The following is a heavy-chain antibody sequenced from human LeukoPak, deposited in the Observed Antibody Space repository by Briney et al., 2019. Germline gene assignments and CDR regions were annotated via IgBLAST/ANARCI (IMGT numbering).Heavy chain of an antibody. CDR1: GGSFSGYY. V-gene: IGHV4-34*01. D-gene: IGHD6-19*01. CDR2: IYHSGST. Sequence: PSETLSLTCAVYGGSFSGYYWSWVRQPPGKGLEWIGEIYHSGSTNYNPSLKSRVTISVDKSKNQFSLRLSSVTAADTAVYYCARDPRIAVAGQNLHYYYYGMDVWGQGTTVTVSS. J-gene: IGHJ6*02. CDR3: ARDPRIAVAGQNLHYYYYGMDV.